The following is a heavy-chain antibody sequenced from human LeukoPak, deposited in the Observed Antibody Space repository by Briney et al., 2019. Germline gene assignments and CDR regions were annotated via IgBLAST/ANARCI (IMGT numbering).Heavy chain of an antibody. V-gene: IGHV3-30*02. CDR1: GFTFSSYG. Sequence: GGSLRLSCAASGFTFSSYGMHWVRQAPGKGLEWVAFIRYDGSNKYYADSVKGRFTISRDNAKKSLYLQLNSLRAEDTAVYYCVRVILGYCSSGSCHWFDPWGQGTLVTVSS. D-gene: IGHD2-15*01. CDR3: VRVILGYCSSGSCHWFDP. CDR2: IRYDGSNK. J-gene: IGHJ5*02.